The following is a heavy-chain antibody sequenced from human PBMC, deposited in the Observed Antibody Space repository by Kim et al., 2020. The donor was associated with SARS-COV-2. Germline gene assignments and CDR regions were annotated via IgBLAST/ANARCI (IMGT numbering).Heavy chain of an antibody. D-gene: IGHD6-13*01. V-gene: IGHV4-34*01. CDR3: ARGGQQLSPDLPYYFDY. CDR2: INHSGST. CDR1: GGSFSGYY. Sequence: SETLSLTCAVYGGSFSGYYWSWIRQPPGKGLEWIGEINHSGSTNYNPSLKSRVTISVDTSKNQFSLKLSSVTAADTAVYYCARGGQQLSPDLPYYFDYWGQGTLVTVSS. J-gene: IGHJ4*02.